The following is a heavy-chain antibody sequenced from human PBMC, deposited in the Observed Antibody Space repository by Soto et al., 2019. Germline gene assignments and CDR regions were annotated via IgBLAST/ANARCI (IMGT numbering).Heavy chain of an antibody. D-gene: IGHD5-18*01. CDR2: IIPIFGTA. CDR1: GGTFSSYA. CDR3: ARGGGGYSYVGVDAFDI. V-gene: IGHV1-69*01. Sequence: QVQLVQSGAEVKKPGSSVKVSCKASGGTFSSYAISWVRQAPGQGLEWMGGIIPIFGTANYAQKFQDRVTITADESTSTAYMELSSLRSEDTAVYYCARGGGGYSYVGVDAFDIWGQGTMVTVSS. J-gene: IGHJ3*02.